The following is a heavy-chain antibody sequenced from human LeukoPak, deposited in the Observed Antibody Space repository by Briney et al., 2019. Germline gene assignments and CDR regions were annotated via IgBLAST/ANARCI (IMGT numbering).Heavy chain of an antibody. CDR1: GFTFSSYS. CDR2: AYYNGET. CDR3: ARDSRYDSSGHAP. Sequence: GSLRLSCAASGFTFSSYSMNWVRQAPGKGLEWIGSAYYNGETYYNPSLKSRVTISVDTSKSQFSLKLTSVTAADTAIYFCARDSRYDSSGHAPWGQGSLVTVSS. J-gene: IGHJ5*02. V-gene: IGHV4-39*07. D-gene: IGHD3-22*01.